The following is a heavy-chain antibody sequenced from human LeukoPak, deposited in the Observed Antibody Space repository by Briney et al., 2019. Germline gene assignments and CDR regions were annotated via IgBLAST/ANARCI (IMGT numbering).Heavy chain of an antibody. CDR2: ISSDSNLI. CDR3: ARVAYLTYYFHH. D-gene: IGHD2-21*01. V-gene: IGHV3-11*04. J-gene: IGHJ4*02. Sequence: PGGSLRLSCAASGFTFSDYNMRWIRQAPGKGLEWVAYISSDSNLIYYADSVKGRFTISRDNAKNSMSLQVNSLRADDTAMYYCARVAYLTYYFHHWGQGTLVTVSS. CDR1: GFTFSDYN.